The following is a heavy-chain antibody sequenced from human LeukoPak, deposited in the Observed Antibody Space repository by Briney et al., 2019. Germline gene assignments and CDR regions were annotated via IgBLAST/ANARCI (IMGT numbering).Heavy chain of an antibody. CDR3: AREMDMDCSSTSCYNYVDY. Sequence: GASVKVSCKASGYTFTSYGISWVRQAPGQGLEWMGWINPNSGGTNYAQKFQGRVTMTRDTSISTAYMELSRLRSDDTAVYYCAREMDMDCSSTSCYNYVDYWGQGTLVTVSS. V-gene: IGHV1-2*02. CDR2: INPNSGGT. CDR1: GYTFTSYG. J-gene: IGHJ4*02. D-gene: IGHD2-2*02.